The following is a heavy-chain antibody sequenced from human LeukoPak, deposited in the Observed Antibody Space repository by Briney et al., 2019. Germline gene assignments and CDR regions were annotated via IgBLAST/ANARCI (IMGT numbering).Heavy chain of an antibody. CDR3: ARGPLYYDILTGYPPDYYFDY. D-gene: IGHD3-9*01. CDR2: INHSGST. CDR1: GGSFSGYY. V-gene: IGHV4-34*01. Sequence: ASETLSLTCAVYGGSFSGYYWSWIRKPPGKGLEWIGEINHSGSTNYNPSLKSRVTISVDTSKNQFSLKLSSVTAADTAVYYCARGPLYYDILTGYPPDYYFDYWGQGTLVTVSS. J-gene: IGHJ4*02.